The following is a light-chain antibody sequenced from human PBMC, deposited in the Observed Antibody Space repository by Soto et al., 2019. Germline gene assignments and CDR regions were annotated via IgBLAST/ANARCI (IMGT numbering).Light chain of an antibody. V-gene: IGKV1-5*03. CDR3: QQRSNWPIT. CDR1: QSISSW. Sequence: EIQMTHSPSILSSSLVDIVTITCRASQSISSWLAWYQQKPGKAPNLLIHKASHLESGVPSRFSGSGSGTDFTLTISSLEPEDFALYYCQQRSNWPITFGQGTRLEI. CDR2: KAS. J-gene: IGKJ5*01.